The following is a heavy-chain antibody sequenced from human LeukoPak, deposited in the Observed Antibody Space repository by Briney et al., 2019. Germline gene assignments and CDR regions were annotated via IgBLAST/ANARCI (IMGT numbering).Heavy chain of an antibody. J-gene: IGHJ3*02. Sequence: GGSLRLSCAASGFTFSSYAMHWVRQAPGKGLEWVAVISYDGSNKYYADSVKGRFTISRDNSKNTLYLQMNGLRAEDTAVYYCAREIVVVPAADSAAFDIWGQGTMVTVSS. CDR3: AREIVVVPAADSAAFDI. CDR2: ISYDGSNK. CDR1: GFTFSSYA. V-gene: IGHV3-30-3*01. D-gene: IGHD2-2*01.